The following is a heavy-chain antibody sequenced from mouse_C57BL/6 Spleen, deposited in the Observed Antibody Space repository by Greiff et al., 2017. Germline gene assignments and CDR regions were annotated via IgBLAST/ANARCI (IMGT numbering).Heavy chain of an antibody. Sequence: QVQLKQPGAELVKPGASVKLSCKASGYTFTSYWMQWVKQRPGQGLEWIGEIDPSDSYTNYNQKFKGKATLTVDTSSSTAYMQLSSLTSEDSAVYYCASGVTTGAYWGQGTLVTVSA. J-gene: IGHJ3*01. CDR3: ASGVTTGAY. CDR1: GYTFTSYW. CDR2: IDPSDSYT. D-gene: IGHD1-1*01. V-gene: IGHV1-50*01.